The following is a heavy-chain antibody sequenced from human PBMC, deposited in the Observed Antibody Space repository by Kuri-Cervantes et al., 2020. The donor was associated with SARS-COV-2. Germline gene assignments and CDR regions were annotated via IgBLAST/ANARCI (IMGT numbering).Heavy chain of an antibody. CDR1: GFTFSNYA. J-gene: IGHJ4*02. V-gene: IGHV3-23*01. CDR3: AKDLGHYGSGSDAFGY. CDR2: ISGSGGST. D-gene: IGHD3-10*01. Sequence: ETLSLTCAASGFTFSNYAVSWVRQAPGKGLEWVLLISGSGGSTYYADSVKGRFTISRDNSKNTLYLQMNSLRAEDTAVYYCAKDLGHYGSGSDAFGYWGQGTLVTFSS.